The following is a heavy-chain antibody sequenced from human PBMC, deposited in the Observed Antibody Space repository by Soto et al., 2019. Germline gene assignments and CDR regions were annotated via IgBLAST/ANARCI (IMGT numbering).Heavy chain of an antibody. CDR3: ARDVSSDTTGFRGYDL. CDR2: FIPIFVSA. D-gene: IGHD3-10*01. Sequence: QLHLVQSGAEVKKAGSSVKVSCKASGGTVSSYAITWVRQPPGKGLEWMGVFIPIFVSAHYAPKFQGRITLTTHESTRTAYMELSGLTSQDTAIYYCARDVSSDTTGFRGYDLWGQGTQVTVSS. CDR1: GGTVSSYA. V-gene: IGHV1-69*01. J-gene: IGHJ4*02.